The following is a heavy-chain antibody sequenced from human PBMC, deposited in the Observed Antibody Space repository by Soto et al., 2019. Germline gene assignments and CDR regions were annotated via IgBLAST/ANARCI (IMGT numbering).Heavy chain of an antibody. D-gene: IGHD6-13*01. V-gene: IGHV1-18*01. CDR2: ISAYNGNT. J-gene: IGHJ5*02. Sequence: QVQLVQSGAEVKKPGASVKVSCKASGYTFTSYGISWVRQSPGQGLEWMGWISAYNGNTNNAQKFQGRVAVTTDPSTSTAYMELMTLRSDDTAVYYCARTSGYSSTDNWFDPWGQGTLVTVSS. CDR3: ARTSGYSSTDNWFDP. CDR1: GYTFTSYG.